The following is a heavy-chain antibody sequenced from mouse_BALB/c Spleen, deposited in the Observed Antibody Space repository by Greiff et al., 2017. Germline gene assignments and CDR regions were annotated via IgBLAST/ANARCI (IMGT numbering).Heavy chain of an antibody. CDR3: ARSYYGSSYYAMDY. D-gene: IGHD1-1*01. CDR1: GYTFTDYA. CDR2: ISTYYGDA. Sequence: VMLVESGAELVRPGVSVKISCKGSGYTFTDYAMHWVKQSHAKSLEWIGVISTYYGDASYNQKFKGKATMTVDKSSSTAYMELARLTSEDSAIYYCARSYYGSSYYAMDYWGQGTSVTVSS. V-gene: IGHV1S137*01. J-gene: IGHJ4*01.